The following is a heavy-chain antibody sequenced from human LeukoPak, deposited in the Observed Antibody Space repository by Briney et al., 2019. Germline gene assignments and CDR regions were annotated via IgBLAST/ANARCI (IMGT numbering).Heavy chain of an antibody. CDR2: ISGSGGST. J-gene: IGHJ3*02. Sequence: GGSLRLSCAAAGFAFSSYAMSWVRQAPGKGLEWVSAISGSGGSTYYADSVKGRFTISSHNSTNTLYLQMNSLRAEDTAVYYCAKWKLDAFDIWGQGTMVTVSS. CDR1: GFAFSSYA. D-gene: IGHD1-1*01. CDR3: AKWKLDAFDI. V-gene: IGHV3-23*01.